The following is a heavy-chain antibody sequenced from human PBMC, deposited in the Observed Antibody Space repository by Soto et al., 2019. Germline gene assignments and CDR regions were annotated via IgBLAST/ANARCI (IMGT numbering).Heavy chain of an antibody. CDR3: ARGGGITIFGVNRSDAFDI. V-gene: IGHV1-3*01. D-gene: IGHD3-3*01. CDR1: GYTFTSYA. CDR2: INAGNGNT. Sequence: QVQLVQSGAEVKKPGASVKVSCKASGYTFTSYAMHWVRQAPGQRLEWMGWINAGNGNTKYSQKFQGRVTITRDTSASTAYMERSSLRSEDTAVYYCARGGGITIFGVNRSDAFDIWGQGTMVTVSS. J-gene: IGHJ3*02.